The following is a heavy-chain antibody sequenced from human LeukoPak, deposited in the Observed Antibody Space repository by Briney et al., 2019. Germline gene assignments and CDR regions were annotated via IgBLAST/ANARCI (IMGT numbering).Heavy chain of an antibody. J-gene: IGHJ4*02. Sequence: GGSLRLSCAASGFTFDDYAVHWVRQAPGKGLEWVSGISWNSGSIGYADSVKGRFTISRDNAKNSLYLQMNSLRAEDMALYYCAKDSRRYCSSTSCYGSYFDYWGQGTLVTVSS. V-gene: IGHV3-9*03. D-gene: IGHD2-2*01. CDR1: GFTFDDYA. CDR2: ISWNSGSI. CDR3: AKDSRRYCSSTSCYGSYFDY.